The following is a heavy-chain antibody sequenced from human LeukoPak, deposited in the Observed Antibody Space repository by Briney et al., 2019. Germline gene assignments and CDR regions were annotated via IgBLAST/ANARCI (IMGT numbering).Heavy chain of an antibody. CDR1: GGSFSGYY. Sequence: SETLSLTCAVYGGSFSGYYWSWIRQPPGKGLEWIGEINHSGSTNYNPSLKSRVTIPVDTSKNQFSLKLSSVTAADTAVYYCAREGYSYGVDYWGQGTLVTVSS. D-gene: IGHD5-18*01. J-gene: IGHJ4*02. CDR2: INHSGST. V-gene: IGHV4-34*01. CDR3: AREGYSYGVDY.